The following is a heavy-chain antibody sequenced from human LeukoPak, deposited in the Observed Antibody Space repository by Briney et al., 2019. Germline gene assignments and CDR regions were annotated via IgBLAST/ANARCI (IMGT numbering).Heavy chain of an antibody. J-gene: IGHJ4*02. CDR2: ISYDGSNK. V-gene: IGHV3-30-3*01. D-gene: IGHD3-22*01. CDR1: GFTFSSYA. Sequence: TGGSLRLSCAASGFTFSSYAMHWVRQAPGKGLEWVAVISYDGSNKYYVDSVKGRLTISRDNSKNTLYLQMDSLRAEDTAVYYCARLRSYYDSSGYDYWGQGTLVTVSS. CDR3: ARLRSYYDSSGYDY.